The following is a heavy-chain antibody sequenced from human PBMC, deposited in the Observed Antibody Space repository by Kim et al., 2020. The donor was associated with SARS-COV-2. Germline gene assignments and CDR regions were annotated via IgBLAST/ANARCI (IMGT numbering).Heavy chain of an antibody. CDR1: GFTVSSNY. CDR3: AVPLRLGYYGSGSYYA. V-gene: IGHV3-66*01. CDR2: IYSGGST. J-gene: IGHJ5*02. D-gene: IGHD3-10*01. Sequence: GGSLRLSCAASGFTVSSNYMSWVRQAPGKGLEWVSVIYSGGSTYYADSVKGRFTISRDNSKNTLYLQMNSLRAEDTAVYYCAVPLRLGYYGSGSYYAWGQGTLVTVSS.